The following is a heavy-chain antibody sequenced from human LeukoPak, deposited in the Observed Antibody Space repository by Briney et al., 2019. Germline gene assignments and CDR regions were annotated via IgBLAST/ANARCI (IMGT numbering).Heavy chain of an antibody. CDR1: GFTVSSNY. V-gene: IGHV3-66*02. J-gene: IGHJ3*02. CDR3: ARITDDAFDI. D-gene: IGHD1-14*01. Sequence: GGSLRLSCAASGFTVSSNYMSWVRQAPGKGLEWVSAISGSGGSTYYADSVKGRFTISRDNSKNTLYLQMNSLRAEDTAVYYCARITDDAFDIWGQGTMVTVSS. CDR2: ISGSGGST.